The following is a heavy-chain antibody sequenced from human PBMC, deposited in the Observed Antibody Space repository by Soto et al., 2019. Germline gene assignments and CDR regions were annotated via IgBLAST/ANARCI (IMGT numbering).Heavy chain of an antibody. Sequence: SETLSLTCTVSGGSISSYYWSWIRQPPGKGLEWIGYIYYSGSTNYNPSLKSRVTISVDTSKNQFSLKLSSVTAADTAVYYCARHFWSGYDIPKLSWFDPWGQGTQVTVSS. CDR2: IYYSGST. D-gene: IGHD3-3*01. CDR1: GGSISSYY. CDR3: ARHFWSGYDIPKLSWFDP. V-gene: IGHV4-59*08. J-gene: IGHJ5*02.